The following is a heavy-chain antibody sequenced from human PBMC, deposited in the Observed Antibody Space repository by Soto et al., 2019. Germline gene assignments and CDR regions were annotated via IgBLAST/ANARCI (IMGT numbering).Heavy chain of an antibody. Sequence: LRLSCAASGFTFSNAWMSWVRQAPGKGLEWVGRIKSKTDGGTTDYAAPVKGRFTISRDDSKNTLYLQMNSLKTEDTAVYYCTTDHVREPQLGHWGQGTLATVYS. CDR1: GFTFSNAW. V-gene: IGHV3-15*01. CDR3: TTDHVREPQLGH. J-gene: IGHJ4*02. D-gene: IGHD1-1*01. CDR2: IKSKTDGGTT.